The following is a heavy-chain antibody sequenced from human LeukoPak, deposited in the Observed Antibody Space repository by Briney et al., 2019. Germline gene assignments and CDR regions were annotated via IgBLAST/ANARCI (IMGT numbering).Heavy chain of an antibody. CDR1: GYTFSSYW. J-gene: IGHJ6*02. V-gene: IGHV5-51*01. D-gene: IGHD3-10*01. CDR2: IYPGDSGT. Sequence: GESLKISCKGSGYTFSSYWIGWVRQMPGKGLEWTGVIYPGDSGTRYSPSFQGQVTISADKSISTAYLQWSSLKASDTATYYCASLSGGHNMDVWGQGTTVTVSS. CDR3: ASLSGGHNMDV.